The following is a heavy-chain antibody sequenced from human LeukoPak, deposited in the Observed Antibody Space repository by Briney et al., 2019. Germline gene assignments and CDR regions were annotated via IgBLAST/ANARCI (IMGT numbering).Heavy chain of an antibody. D-gene: IGHD1-26*01. V-gene: IGHV4-39*01. CDR3: ARNDRGRPADY. CDR2: MHYSGTT. Sequence: SETLSLTCTVSGGSINNSPYSWGWIRQPPGKELEWIVSMHYSGTTYYNPSLKSRATISIDTSKNQFSLRLISVTAADTAVFYCARNDRGRPADYWGQGTLVTVSS. CDR1: GGSINNSPYS. J-gene: IGHJ4*02.